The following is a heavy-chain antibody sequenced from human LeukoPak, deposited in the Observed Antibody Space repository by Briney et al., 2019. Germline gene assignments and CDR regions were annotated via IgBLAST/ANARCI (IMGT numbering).Heavy chain of an antibody. Sequence: GTSVKVSCKASGFTFTSSAMQWVRQARGQRLEWIGWIVVGSGNTNYAQKFQGRVTITRDMSTSTAYMELSSLRSEDTAVYYCVAVGYRLQYYFDYWGQGTLVTVSS. D-gene: IGHD4-11*01. V-gene: IGHV1-58*02. J-gene: IGHJ4*02. CDR1: GFTFTSSA. CDR2: IVVGSGNT. CDR3: VAVGYRLQYYFDY.